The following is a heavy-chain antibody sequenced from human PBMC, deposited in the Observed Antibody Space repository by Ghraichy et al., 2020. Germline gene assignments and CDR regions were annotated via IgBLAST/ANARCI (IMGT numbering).Heavy chain of an antibody. D-gene: IGHD3-10*01. V-gene: IGHV3-23*01. CDR1: AFTFDGYP. J-gene: IGHJ3*01. CDR2: LGADGRST. CDR3: AKEGGTLGEGAFDV. Sequence: LSLTCAVSAFTFDGYPMTWVRQAPGKGLEWVSTLGADGRSTFYADSVKGRFTISRDKSKTTMYLQMTSLRADDTAIYYCAKEGGTLGEGAFDVWGQGTNVTVSS.